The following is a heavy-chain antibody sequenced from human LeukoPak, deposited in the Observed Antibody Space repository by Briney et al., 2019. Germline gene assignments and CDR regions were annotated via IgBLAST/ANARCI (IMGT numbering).Heavy chain of an antibody. D-gene: IGHD5-12*01. CDR3: ARGRRGYSSYDSRYYYYMDV. J-gene: IGHJ6*03. CDR2: INHSGST. Sequence: SETLSLTCAVYGGSFSGYYWSWIRQPPGKGLEWIGEINHSGSTNYNPSLKSRVTISVDTSKNQFSLKLSSVTAADTAVYYCARGRRGYSSYDSRYYYYMDVWGKGTTVTVSS. V-gene: IGHV4-34*01. CDR1: GGSFSGYY.